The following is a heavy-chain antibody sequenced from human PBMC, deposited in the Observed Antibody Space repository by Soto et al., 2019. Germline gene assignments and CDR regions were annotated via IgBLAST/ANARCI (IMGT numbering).Heavy chain of an antibody. Sequence: XETLSLTCTVSGCSVSSGSYYWSWIRQPPGKGLEWIGYIYYSGSTNYNPSLKSRVTISVDTSKNQFSLKLSSVTAADTAVYYCARDRNDFYGDLQYFDYWGQGTLATVSS. CDR3: ARDRNDFYGDLQYFDY. V-gene: IGHV4-61*01. CDR2: IYYSGST. D-gene: IGHD4-17*01. CDR1: GCSVSSGSYY. J-gene: IGHJ4*02.